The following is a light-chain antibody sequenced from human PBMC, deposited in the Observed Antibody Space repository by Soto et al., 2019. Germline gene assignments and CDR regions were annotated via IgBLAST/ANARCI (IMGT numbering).Light chain of an antibody. CDR2: GVH. CDR3: TAFSANRVYL. V-gene: IGLV2-14*01. Sequence: QSVLTQPISLSGSPGQSITISCTGNINDMGSYDYVCWYQQHPGKAPRLLIHGVHNRSPGISGRFSASKSGLTASLTISGLQAEDEADYYCTAFSANRVYLLGPGTKVTVL. J-gene: IGLJ1*01. CDR1: INDMGSYDY.